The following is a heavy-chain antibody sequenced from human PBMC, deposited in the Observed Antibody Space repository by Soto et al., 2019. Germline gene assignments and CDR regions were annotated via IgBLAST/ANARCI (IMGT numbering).Heavy chain of an antibody. V-gene: IGHV2-5*02. Sequence: SGPTLVNPPQTLTLTCTVSGFSLTASDVLVGWIRRPPGKALEWLGFIYWDGDSRYSPSLRTRLTITKDTSKNQVVLTMTNMDPVDTGTYYCAHSIYNRASFDYWGPGTLVTVSS. CDR1: GFSLTASDVL. CDR2: IYWDGDS. CDR3: AHSIYNRASFDY. D-gene: IGHD1-20*01. J-gene: IGHJ4*02.